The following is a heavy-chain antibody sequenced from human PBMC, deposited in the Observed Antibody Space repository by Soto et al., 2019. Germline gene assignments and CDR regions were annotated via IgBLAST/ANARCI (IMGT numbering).Heavy chain of an antibody. J-gene: IGHJ4*02. D-gene: IGHD3-22*01. V-gene: IGHV4-34*01. Sequence: PSETLSLTCAVYGGSFSGYYWSWIRQPPGKGLEWIGEINHSGSTNYNPSLKSRVTISVDTSKNQFSLKLSSVTAADTAVYYCARGLDTEVITTTMFDYWGQGTLVTVSS. CDR3: ARGLDTEVITTTMFDY. CDR2: INHSGST. CDR1: GGSFSGYY.